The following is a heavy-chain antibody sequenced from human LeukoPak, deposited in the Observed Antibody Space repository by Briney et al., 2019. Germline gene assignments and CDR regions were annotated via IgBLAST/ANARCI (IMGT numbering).Heavy chain of an antibody. CDR3: AILGYYYGSGSSD. CDR1: GGSISSSSYY. V-gene: IGHV4-39*01. J-gene: IGHJ4*02. D-gene: IGHD3-10*01. CDR2: IYYSGST. Sequence: SEALSLTCTVSGGSISSSSYYWGWIRQPPGKGLEWIGSIYYSGSTYYNPSLKSRVTISVDTSKNQFSLKLSSVTAADTAVYYCAILGYYYGSGSSDWGQGTLVTVSS.